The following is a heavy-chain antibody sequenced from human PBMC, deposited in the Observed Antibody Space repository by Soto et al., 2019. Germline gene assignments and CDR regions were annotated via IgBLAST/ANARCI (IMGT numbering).Heavy chain of an antibody. D-gene: IGHD3-10*01. CDR3: ASLYGSGSDYYYYGMDV. Sequence: QVQLVESGGGVVQPGRSLRLSCAASGFTFSSYGMHWVRQAPGKGLEWVAVIWYDGSNKYYADSVKGRFTISRDNSKKTLYLQMNSVRAEDTAVYYCASLYGSGSDYYYYGMDVWGQGTTVTVSS. J-gene: IGHJ6*02. CDR1: GFTFSSYG. CDR2: IWYDGSNK. V-gene: IGHV3-33*01.